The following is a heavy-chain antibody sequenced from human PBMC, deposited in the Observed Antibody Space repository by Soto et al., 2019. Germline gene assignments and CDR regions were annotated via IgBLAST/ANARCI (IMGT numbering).Heavy chain of an antibody. CDR1: GYTFTSYD. CDR2: MNPNSGNT. D-gene: IGHD3-16*01. CDR3: AREITAYWYFDL. J-gene: IGHJ2*01. V-gene: IGHV1-8*01. Sequence: QVQLVQSGAEVKKPGASVKVSCKASGYTFTSYDINWVRQATGQGLEWMGWMNPNSGNTGYAQKFQGRVAMTRNTSISTAYMELSSLRSEDTAVYYCAREITAYWYFDLWGRGTLVTVSS.